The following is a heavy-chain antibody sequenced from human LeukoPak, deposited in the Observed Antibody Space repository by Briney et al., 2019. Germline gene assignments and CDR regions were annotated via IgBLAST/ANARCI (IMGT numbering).Heavy chain of an antibody. CDR2: IYYSGST. V-gene: IGHV4-39*07. J-gene: IGHJ5*02. Sequence: SETLSLTCTVSGGSISSSSYYWGWIRQPPGKGLEWIGSIYYSGSTYYNPSLKSRVTISVDTSKNQFSLKLSSVTAADTAVYYCAREVPPNMVRGVIHFGEGWFDPWGQGTLVTVSS. CDR3: AREVPPNMVRGVIHFGEGWFDP. CDR1: GGSISSSSYY. D-gene: IGHD3-10*01.